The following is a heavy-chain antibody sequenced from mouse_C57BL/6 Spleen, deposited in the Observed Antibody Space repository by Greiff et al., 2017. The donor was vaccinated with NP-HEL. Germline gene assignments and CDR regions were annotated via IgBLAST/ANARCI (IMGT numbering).Heavy chain of an antibody. J-gene: IGHJ1*03. CDR2: LHPNRGST. CDR1: GYTFTSSW. D-gene: IGHD1-1*01. CDR3: ARGDYYGSSYWYFDV. Sequence: QVQLQQPGAELVKPGASVKLSCKASGYTFTSSWMHWVKQRPGPGLEWIGMLHPNRGSTNYNEKFTSKATLTVDKSYSSVYMQLSIRTSEDSAVYYCARGDYYGSSYWYFDVWGTGTTVTVSS. V-gene: IGHV1-64*01.